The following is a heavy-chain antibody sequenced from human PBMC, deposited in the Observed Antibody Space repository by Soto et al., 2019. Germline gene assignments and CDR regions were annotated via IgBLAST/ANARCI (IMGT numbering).Heavy chain of an antibody. V-gene: IGHV1-69*01. Sequence: QVQLVQSGAEVKKPGSSVKVSCKASGGTFSSYAISWVRQAPGQGLEWMGGIIPIFGTANYAQKFQGRVTITADESTSTAYMELSSLRSEDTAVYYCARDPDFDWNFRPYYFDYWGQGTLLTVSS. CDR1: GGTFSSYA. D-gene: IGHD1-7*01. CDR3: ARDPDFDWNFRPYYFDY. J-gene: IGHJ4*02. CDR2: IIPIFGTA.